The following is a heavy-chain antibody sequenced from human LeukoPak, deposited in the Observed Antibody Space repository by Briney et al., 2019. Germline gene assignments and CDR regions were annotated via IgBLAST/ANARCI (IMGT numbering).Heavy chain of an antibody. D-gene: IGHD6-13*01. J-gene: IGHJ4*02. CDR3: GGFGYEAAVDL. CDR2: IKPDGSET. CDR1: GLMFITYW. Sequence: PGGPRRLSWAAPGLMFITYWITWFGQAPGRGLEWVANIKPDGSETYYVDSVKGRFTISRDNTKNLLYLQMNSLRGEDAAVYFCGGFGYEAAVDLWGQGTLVAVSS. V-gene: IGHV3-7*01.